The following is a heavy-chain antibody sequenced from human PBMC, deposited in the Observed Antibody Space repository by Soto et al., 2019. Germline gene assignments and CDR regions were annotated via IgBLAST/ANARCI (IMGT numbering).Heavy chain of an antibody. D-gene: IGHD3-10*01. CDR2: ITSNGDTT. V-gene: IGHV3-64D*06. CDR3: VTETSQARSGN. Sequence: GGSLRLSCSASGFTFGSYPMHWVRQAPGTGLEFVSAITSNGDTTYYADSVRGRFTISRDNSKNTVYLQMSSLTAEDTAVYYCVTETSQARSGNWGQGSLVTVSS. CDR1: GFTFGSYP. J-gene: IGHJ4*02.